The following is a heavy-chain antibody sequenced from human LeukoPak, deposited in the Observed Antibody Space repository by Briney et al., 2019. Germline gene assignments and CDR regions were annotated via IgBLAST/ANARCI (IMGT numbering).Heavy chain of an antibody. CDR2: IYHSGST. Sequence: SETLSLTCAVSGGSISSGGYSWSWIRQPPGKGLEWIGYIYHSGSTYYNPSLKSRVTISVDRSKNQFSLKLSSVTAADTAVYYCARAPSYDYYGSGSYYMGLKDWGQGTLVTVSS. D-gene: IGHD3-10*01. CDR3: ARAPSYDYYGSGSYYMGLKD. CDR1: GGSISSGGYS. V-gene: IGHV4-30-2*01. J-gene: IGHJ4*02.